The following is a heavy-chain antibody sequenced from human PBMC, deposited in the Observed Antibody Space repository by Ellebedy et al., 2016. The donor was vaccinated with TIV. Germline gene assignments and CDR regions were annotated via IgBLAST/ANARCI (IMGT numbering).Heavy chain of an antibody. D-gene: IGHD3-16*02. CDR2: LSNDGSDK. CDR1: GFTFTRYA. CDR3: ARPQNAYRFLYYFDS. J-gene: IGHJ4*02. Sequence: GESLKISCAASGFTFTRYALHWVRQGPGKGLEWVAVLSNDGSDKYYADSVKDRFTISRDNFNHTLYLELNSLRPDDTALYYCARPQNAYRFLYYFDSWGQGTLVTVSS. V-gene: IGHV3-30*04.